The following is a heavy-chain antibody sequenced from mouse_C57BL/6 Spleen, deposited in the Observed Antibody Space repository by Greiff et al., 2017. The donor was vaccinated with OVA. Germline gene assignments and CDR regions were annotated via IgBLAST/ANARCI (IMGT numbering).Heavy chain of an antibody. CDR2: INPNNGGT. CDR3: ARHWDEGARAMDY. V-gene: IGHV1-26*01. J-gene: IGHJ4*01. CDR1: GYTFTDYY. Sequence: EVQLQQSGPELVKPGASVKISCKASGYTFTDYYMNWVKQSHGKSLEWIGDINPNNGGTSYNQKFKGKATLTVDKSSSTAYMELRSLTSEDSAVYYCARHWDEGARAMDYWGQGTSVTVSS. D-gene: IGHD4-1*01.